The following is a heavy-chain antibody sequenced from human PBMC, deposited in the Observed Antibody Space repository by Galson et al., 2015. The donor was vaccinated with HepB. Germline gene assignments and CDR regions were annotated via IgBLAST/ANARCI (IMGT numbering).Heavy chain of an antibody. CDR3: ARSIGRYSYGYPSYYYYYGMDV. J-gene: IGHJ6*02. Sequence: PALVKPTPTLTLTCTFSGFSLSTSGMCVSWIRQPPGKALEWLALIDWDDDKYYSTSLKTRLTISKDTSKNQVVLTMTNMDPVDTATYYCARSIGRYSYGYPSYYYYYGMDVWGQGTTVTVSS. CDR2: IDWDDDK. D-gene: IGHD5-18*01. V-gene: IGHV2-70*01. CDR1: GFSLSTSGMC.